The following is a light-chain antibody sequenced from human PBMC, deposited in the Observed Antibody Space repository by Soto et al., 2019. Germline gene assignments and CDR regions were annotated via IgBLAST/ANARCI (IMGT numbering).Light chain of an antibody. V-gene: IGLV2-14*01. CDR3: SAYTSRSTLV. J-gene: IGLJ2*01. Sequence: QSALTQPASLSGSPGQSITISCSGTSRDIGAYNLVSWYQQLPGKAPKLLIYEVRSRPSGISYRFSGSKSGTTASLTISSLLPEDEADYYCSAYTSRSTLVFGGGTKPPS. CDR1: SRDIGAYNL. CDR2: EVR.